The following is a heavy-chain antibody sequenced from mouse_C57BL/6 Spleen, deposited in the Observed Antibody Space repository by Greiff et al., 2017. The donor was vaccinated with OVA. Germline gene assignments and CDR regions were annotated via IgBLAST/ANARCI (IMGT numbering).Heavy chain of an antibody. D-gene: IGHD2-4*01. CDR1: GFSLTSYA. J-gene: IGHJ4*01. CDR2: IWTGGGT. CDR3: ARYRYYDYDGSFYAMDY. Sequence: VQGVESGPGLVAPSQSLSITCTVSGFSLTSYAISWVRQPPGKGLEWLGVIWTGGGTNYNSALKSRLSISKDNSKSQGFLKMNSLQTDDTARYYCARYRYYDYDGSFYAMDYWGQGTSVTVSS. V-gene: IGHV2-9-1*01.